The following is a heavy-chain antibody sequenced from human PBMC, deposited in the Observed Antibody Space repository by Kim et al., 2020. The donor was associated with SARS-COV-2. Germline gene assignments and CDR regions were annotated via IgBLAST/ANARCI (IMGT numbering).Heavy chain of an antibody. Sequence: GGSLRLSCAASGFTFSSYGMSWVRQAPGKGLEWVANIKHDGSEKYYVDSVKGRFTISRDNAKNSLYLQMNSLRAEDTAVYYCARDRIWVQKSRDYWGQGTMVTVSS. D-gene: IGHD2-15*01. V-gene: IGHV3-7*01. CDR1: GFTFSSYG. CDR3: ARDRIWVQKSRDY. CDR2: IKHDGSEK. J-gene: IGHJ4*02.